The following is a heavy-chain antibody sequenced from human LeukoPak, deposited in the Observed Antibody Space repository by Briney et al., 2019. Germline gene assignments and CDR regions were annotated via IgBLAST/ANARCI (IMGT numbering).Heavy chain of an antibody. CDR3: ARLGAVTGYNNWFDP. CDR2: IYYSGST. J-gene: IGHJ5*02. Sequence: WETLSLTCTVSGGSISSYYWSSIRQPPGKGLEWIGYIYYSGSTNYNPSLKSRVTISVDTSKNQFSLKLSSVTAADTAVYYCARLGAVTGYNNWFDPWGQGTLVTVSS. CDR1: GGSISSYY. D-gene: IGHD3-9*01. V-gene: IGHV4-59*08.